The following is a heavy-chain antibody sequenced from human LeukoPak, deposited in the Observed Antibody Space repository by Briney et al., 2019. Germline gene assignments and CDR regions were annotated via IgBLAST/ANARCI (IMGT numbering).Heavy chain of an antibody. D-gene: IGHD3-22*01. Sequence: GSLRLSCAASGFTFSSYAMSWVRQAPGKGLEWVSAISGSGGSTYYADSVKGRFTISRDNSKNTLYLQMNSLRAEDTAVYYCAKDLQLGGYYDSSGPLFDYWGQGTLVTVSS. CDR2: ISGSGGST. CDR3: AKDLQLGGYYDSSGPLFDY. V-gene: IGHV3-23*01. J-gene: IGHJ4*02. CDR1: GFTFSSYA.